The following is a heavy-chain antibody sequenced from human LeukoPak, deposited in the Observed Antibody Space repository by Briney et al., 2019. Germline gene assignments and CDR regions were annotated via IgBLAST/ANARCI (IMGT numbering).Heavy chain of an antibody. CDR3: DYMDV. CDR1: GFTFSSYS. CDR2: ISSSSSTI. V-gene: IGHV3-48*01. J-gene: IGHJ6*03. Sequence: TGGSLRLSCAASGFTFSSYSMNWVRQAPGKGLEWVSYISSSSSTIYYADSVEGRFTISRDNAKNSLYLQMNSLRAEDTAVYYCDYMDVWGKGTTVTVSS.